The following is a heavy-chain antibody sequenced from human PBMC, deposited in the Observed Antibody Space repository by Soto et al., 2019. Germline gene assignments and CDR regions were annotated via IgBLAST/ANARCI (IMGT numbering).Heavy chain of an antibody. CDR3: ARDRIVVVPAAIETQRYYYYYGMDV. CDR1: GFTFSSYA. V-gene: IGHV3-30-3*01. D-gene: IGHD2-2*01. CDR2: ISYDGSNK. Sequence: GGSLRLSCAASGFTFSSYAMHWVRQAPGKGLEWVAVISYDGSNKYYADSVKGRFTISRDNSKNTLYLQMNCLRAEDTAVYYCARDRIVVVPAAIETQRYYYYYGMDVWGQGTTVTVSS. J-gene: IGHJ6*02.